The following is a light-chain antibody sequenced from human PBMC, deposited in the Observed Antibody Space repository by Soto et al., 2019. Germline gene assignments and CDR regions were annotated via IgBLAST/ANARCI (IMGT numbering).Light chain of an antibody. CDR3: QQYHTWPIT. Sequence: EIVLTQSPGSLYLSPGEIATLSCRASQSVSSNLAWYQQKPGQAPRLLIYGASTRATGIPARFSGSGSGTEFTLTISSLQSEDCAIYYCQQYHTWPITFGGGTKVDIK. CDR1: QSVSSN. V-gene: IGKV3-15*01. J-gene: IGKJ4*01. CDR2: GAS.